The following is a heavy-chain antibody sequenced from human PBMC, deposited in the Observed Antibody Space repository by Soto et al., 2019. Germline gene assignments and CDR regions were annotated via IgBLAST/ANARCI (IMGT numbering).Heavy chain of an antibody. CDR3: ARADY. CDR2: ISSSSDYV. Sequence: EVQLVESGGCLVKPGGSLRLSCAASGFTFSTYKMNWVRQAPGKGLEWVSSISSSSDYVHYADSVKGRFTISRDNAKNSLSLQMNSLRAEDTAVYYCARADYWGQGTLVTVSS. V-gene: IGHV3-21*01. CDR1: GFTFSTYK. J-gene: IGHJ4*02.